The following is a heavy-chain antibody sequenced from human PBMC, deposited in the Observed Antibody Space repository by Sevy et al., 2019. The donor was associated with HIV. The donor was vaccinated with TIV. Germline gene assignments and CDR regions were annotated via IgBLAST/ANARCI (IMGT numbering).Heavy chain of an antibody. V-gene: IGHV3-72*01. J-gene: IGHJ4*02. D-gene: IGHD6-13*01. CDR2: TRNKADSYTT. CDR3: ATHAGIAAAGRVFDY. Sequence: GGSLRLSCAASGFTFSDHYMEWVRQAPGKGLEWVGRTRNKADSYTTEYAASVKGRFTISRDDSKNSLYLQMNSLKTEDTAVYYCATHAGIAAAGRVFDYWGQGSLVPAPQ. CDR1: GFTFSDHY.